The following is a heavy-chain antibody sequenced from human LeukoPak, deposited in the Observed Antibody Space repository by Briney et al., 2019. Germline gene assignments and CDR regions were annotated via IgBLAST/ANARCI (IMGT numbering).Heavy chain of an antibody. V-gene: IGHV3-13*01. Sequence: GGSLRLSCAASGFTFSSYDMHWVRQATGKGLEWVSAIGTAGDTYYPGSVKGRFTISRENAKNSLYLQMNSLRAGDTAVYYCARGGDEWLYYFDYWGQGTTVTISS. CDR1: GFTFSSYD. D-gene: IGHD3-3*01. CDR2: IGTAGDT. J-gene: IGHJ4*03. CDR3: ARGGDEWLYYFDY.